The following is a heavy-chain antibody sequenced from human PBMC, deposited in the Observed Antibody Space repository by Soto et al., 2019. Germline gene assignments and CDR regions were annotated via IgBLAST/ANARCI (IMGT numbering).Heavy chain of an antibody. J-gene: IGHJ6*02. CDR1: GGSISSSSYY. D-gene: IGHD7-27*01. CDR2: IYYSGST. CDR3: ARQGLRLGIEVYYYYGMDV. V-gene: IGHV4-39*01. Sequence: SETLSLTCTVSGGSISSSSYYWGWIRQPPGKGLEWIGSIYYSGSTYYNPSLKSRVTISVDTSKNQFSLKLSSVTAADTAVYYCARQGLRLGIEVYYYYGMDVWGQGTTVTVSS.